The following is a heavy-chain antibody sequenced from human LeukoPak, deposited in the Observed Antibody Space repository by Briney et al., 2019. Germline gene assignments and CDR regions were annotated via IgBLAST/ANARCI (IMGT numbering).Heavy chain of an antibody. CDR3: AGGISATGGG. CDR1: GFTFSTYW. D-gene: IGHD6-13*01. V-gene: IGHV3-74*01. Sequence: GGSLRLSCSASGFTFSTYWMHWVRQVPGKGLVWVSRINSDGSITTYADSVKGRFTISRDNAKNTLYLQMNSLRVEDTAVYYCAGGISATGGGWGQGTMVTVSS. J-gene: IGHJ3*01. CDR2: INSDGSIT.